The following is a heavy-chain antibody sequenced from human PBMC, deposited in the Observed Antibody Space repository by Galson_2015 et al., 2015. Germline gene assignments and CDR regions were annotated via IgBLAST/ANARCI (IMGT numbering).Heavy chain of an antibody. CDR2: ISAYNGNT. J-gene: IGHJ6*03. V-gene: IGHV1-18*01. D-gene: IGHD3-10*01. Sequence: SVKVSCKASGYTFTSYGISWVRQAPGQGLEWMGWISAYNGNTNYAQKLQGRVTMTTDTSTSTAYMELRSLRSDDTAVYYCARKSVTMVQGVIFPYMDVWGKGTTVTVSS. CDR1: GYTFTSYG. CDR3: ARKSVTMVQGVIFPYMDV.